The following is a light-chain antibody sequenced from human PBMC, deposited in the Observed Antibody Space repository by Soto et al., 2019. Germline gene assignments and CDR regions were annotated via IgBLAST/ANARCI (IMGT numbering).Light chain of an antibody. V-gene: IGKV1-5*03. J-gene: IGKJ2*02. Sequence: DIQITQYPYTLSASVGDRVTITCRTSQSISSCLAWYQQKPGKAHKLLIYQASSLESGVPSRFSGSGSGTEFTLIICSLQPDDFANYYCQQYTPYSCTFGQWTRLGI. CDR3: QQYTPYSCT. CDR1: QSISSC. CDR2: QAS.